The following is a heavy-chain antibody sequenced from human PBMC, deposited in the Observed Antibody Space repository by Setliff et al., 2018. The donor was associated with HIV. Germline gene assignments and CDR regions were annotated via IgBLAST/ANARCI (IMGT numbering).Heavy chain of an antibody. CDR2: ISSSSSSI. J-gene: IGHJ4*02. D-gene: IGHD6-25*01. V-gene: IGHV3-48*04. CDR3: VQGGLSSGWGSF. Sequence: PGGSLRLSCAASGFTFSRYSMNWVRQAPGKGLEWVSYISSSSSSIYHADSVKGRFTISRDNAKNSLSLQMNSLRAEDTAVYYCVQGGLSSGWGSFWGQGTLVTVSS. CDR1: GFTFSRYS.